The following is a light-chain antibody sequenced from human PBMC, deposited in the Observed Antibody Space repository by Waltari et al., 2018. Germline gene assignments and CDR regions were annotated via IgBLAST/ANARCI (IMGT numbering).Light chain of an antibody. J-gene: IGKJ1*01. V-gene: IGKV1-39*01. Sequence: DIQMTQSPPSLPASVGDRLTVTCRASQRISTSLNWYQQKAGKAPNLLIYVASSLQSGVPSRFSGSGSGTDFTLTISSLQPEDFATYYCQQSYITPPTFGQGTKVEVK. CDR3: QQSYITPPT. CDR2: VAS. CDR1: QRISTS.